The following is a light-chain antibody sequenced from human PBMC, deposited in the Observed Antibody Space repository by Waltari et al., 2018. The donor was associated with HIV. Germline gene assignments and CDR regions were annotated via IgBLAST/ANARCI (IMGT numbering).Light chain of an antibody. CDR2: EVN. J-gene: IGLJ1*01. CDR3: SSYTSSITPLV. V-gene: IGLV2-14*01. Sequence: QSALTQPASVSGSPGQSITISCPGTSSDVGGYNYFSWYQQHPGQAPKLIIYEVNNRPSGVSNRFSGSKSGNTASLTISGLQAEDEADYYCSSYTSSITPLVFGTGTKVTVL. CDR1: SSDVGGYNY.